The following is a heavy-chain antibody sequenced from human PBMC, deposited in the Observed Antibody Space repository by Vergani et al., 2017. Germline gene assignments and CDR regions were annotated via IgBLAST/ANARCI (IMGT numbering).Heavy chain of an antibody. CDR1: GFTFSSYG. J-gene: IGHJ6*02. V-gene: IGHV3-30*18. D-gene: IGHD5-18*01. CDR2: ISYDGSNK. CDR3: AKDPQLWPPYYYYGRDV. Sequence: QVQLVESGGGVVQPGRSLRLSCAASGFTFSSYGMHWVRQAPGKGLEWVAVISYDGSNKYYADSVKGRFTISRDNSKNTLYLQMNSLRAEDTAVYYCAKDPQLWPPYYYYGRDVWGQGP.